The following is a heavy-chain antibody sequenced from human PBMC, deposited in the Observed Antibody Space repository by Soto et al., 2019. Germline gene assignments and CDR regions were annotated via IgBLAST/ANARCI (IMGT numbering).Heavy chain of an antibody. V-gene: IGHV3-30-3*01. CDR1: GFTFSSYA. J-gene: IGHJ6*02. CDR2: ISYDGSNK. CDR3: ARDLRITMIVVVITPYYYGMDV. Sequence: VQLVESGGGVVQPGRSLRLSCAASGFTFSSYAMHWVRQAPGKGLEWVAVISYDGSNKYYADSVKGRFTISRDNSKNTLYLQMNSLRAEDTAVYYCARDLRITMIVVVITPYYYGMDVWGQGTTVTVSS. D-gene: IGHD3-22*01.